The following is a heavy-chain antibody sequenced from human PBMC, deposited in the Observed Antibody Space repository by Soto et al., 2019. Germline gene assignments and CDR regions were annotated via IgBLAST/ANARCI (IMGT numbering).Heavy chain of an antibody. CDR2: TNYSGST. CDR1: GESFSNNY. J-gene: IGHJ6*02. V-gene: IGHV4-34*01. D-gene: IGHD3-22*01. CDR3: ARGVVYRDVGLAYGMDV. Sequence: SETLSLTCAVYGESFSNNYWTWIRQSPGKGLEWVGETNYSGSTRYNWSLGSRVTISVDTPKNQFSLMVTSVTAEDTAVYYCARGVVYRDVGLAYGMDVWGQGTTVTSP.